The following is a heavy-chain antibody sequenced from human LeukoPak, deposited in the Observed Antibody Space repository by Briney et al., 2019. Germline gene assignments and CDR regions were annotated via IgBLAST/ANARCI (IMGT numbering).Heavy chain of an antibody. Sequence: GGSLRLSCAASGFTFSSYTMNWVRQAPGKGLECVSSISSTSSTIYYADSVKGRFTISRDNAKNSLYLQMNSLRAEDTAIYHCAKGGSSGWYLSNWFDPWGQGTLVTVSS. J-gene: IGHJ5*02. CDR3: AKGGSSGWYLSNWFDP. CDR1: GFTFSSYT. D-gene: IGHD6-19*01. CDR2: ISSTSSTI. V-gene: IGHV3-48*01.